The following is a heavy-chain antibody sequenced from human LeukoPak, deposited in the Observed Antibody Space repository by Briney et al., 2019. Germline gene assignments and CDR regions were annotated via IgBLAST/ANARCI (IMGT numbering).Heavy chain of an antibody. CDR3: ARGRYDGEYGMDV. CDR1: GGTFSSYA. V-gene: IGHV1-69*04. CDR2: IIPILGIA. Sequence: SVKVSCKAFGGTFSSYAISWVRQAPGQGLEWMGRIIPILGIANYAQKFQGRVTITADKSTSTAYMELSSLRSEDTAVYYCARGRYDGEYGMDVWGQGTTVTVSS. J-gene: IGHJ6*02. D-gene: IGHD3-22*01.